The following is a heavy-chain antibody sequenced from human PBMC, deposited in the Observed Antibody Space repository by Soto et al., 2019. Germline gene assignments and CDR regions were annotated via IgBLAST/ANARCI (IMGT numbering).Heavy chain of an antibody. CDR3: QGGDF. V-gene: IGHV4-34*01. Sequence: QLQLQQWGAGLLKPSETLSLTCAVSGGSFRGYLWSWIRQSPDKGLEWIGEINDSGSTYYNPSFKSRLTISVDTSKSQISLRLTSVTAADSAVYYCQGGDFWGQGTRVTVSS. J-gene: IGHJ4*02. D-gene: IGHD3-16*01. CDR1: GGSFRGYL. CDR2: INDSGST.